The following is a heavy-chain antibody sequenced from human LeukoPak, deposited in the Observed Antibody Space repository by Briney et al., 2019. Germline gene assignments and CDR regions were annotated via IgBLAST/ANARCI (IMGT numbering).Heavy chain of an antibody. CDR2: IYSDGTT. J-gene: IGHJ4*02. D-gene: IGHD3-9*01. V-gene: IGHV3-66*01. CDR1: GFTVSNNY. CDR3: ARDYYDLLTAYRN. Sequence: GGSLRLSCAASGFTVSNNYMSWVRQAPGKGLEWVSIIYSDGTTYYADSVKGRFTISRDNSKNTVYLQMNSLRAEDTAVYYCARDYYDLLTAYRNWGQGTLVTVSS.